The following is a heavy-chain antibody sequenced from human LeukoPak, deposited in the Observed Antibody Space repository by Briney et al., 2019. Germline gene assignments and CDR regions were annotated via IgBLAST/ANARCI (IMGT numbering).Heavy chain of an antibody. CDR3: ARDLVTVTKGFDI. D-gene: IGHD4-17*01. V-gene: IGHV4-59*11. CDR1: DDSFSSHY. J-gene: IGHJ3*02. CDR2: IPYIGST. Sequence: SETLSLTCAVSDDSFSSHYWTWIRQPPGKGLEWIGYIPYIGSTNYNPSLKSRVTISLDTSRNQFSLRLSSVTAADTAVYYCARDLVTVTKGFDIWGQGTMVSVSS.